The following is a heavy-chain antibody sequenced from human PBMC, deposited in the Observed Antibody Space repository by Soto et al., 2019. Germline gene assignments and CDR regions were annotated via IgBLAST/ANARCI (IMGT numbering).Heavy chain of an antibody. CDR3: ARHSGTFGVVIREEYYYYYYMDV. CDR2: IYPGDSDT. D-gene: IGHD3-3*01. Sequence: GESLKISCKGSGYSFTSYWIGWVRQMPGKGLEWMGIIYPGDSDTRYSPSFQGQVTISADKSISTAYLQWSSLKASDTAMYYCARHSGTFGVVIREEYYYYYYMDVWGKGTTVTVSS. CDR1: GYSFTSYW. V-gene: IGHV5-51*01. J-gene: IGHJ6*03.